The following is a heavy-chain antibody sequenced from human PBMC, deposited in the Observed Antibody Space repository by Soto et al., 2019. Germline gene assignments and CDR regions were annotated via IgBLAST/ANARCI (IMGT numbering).Heavy chain of an antibody. CDR2: INHSGST. V-gene: IGHV4-34*01. J-gene: IGHJ4*02. CDR1: GGSFSGYY. D-gene: IGHD3-9*01. CDR3: ARGRPINPYYDILTGYYKN. Sequence: NPSETLSLTCAVYGGSFSGYYWSWIRQPPGKGLEWIGEINHSGSTNYNPSLKSRVTISVDTSKNQFSLKLSSVTAADTAVYYCARGRPINPYYDILTGYYKNWGQGTLVTVSS.